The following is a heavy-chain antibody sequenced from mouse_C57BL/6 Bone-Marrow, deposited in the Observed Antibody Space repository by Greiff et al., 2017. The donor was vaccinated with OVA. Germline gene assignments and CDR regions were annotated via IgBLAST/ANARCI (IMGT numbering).Heavy chain of an antibody. D-gene: IGHD1-1*01. V-gene: IGHV1-59*01. CDR1: GYTFTSYW. Sequence: QVQLQQPGAELVRPGTSVKLSCKASGYTFTSYWMHWVKQRPGQGLEWIGVIDPSDSYPNYNQQFKGKATLTVDTSSSTAYMQLSSLTSEDSAVYYCAGFYLRWYFDVWGTGTTVTVSS. CDR2: IDPSDSYP. CDR3: AGFYLRWYFDV. J-gene: IGHJ1*03.